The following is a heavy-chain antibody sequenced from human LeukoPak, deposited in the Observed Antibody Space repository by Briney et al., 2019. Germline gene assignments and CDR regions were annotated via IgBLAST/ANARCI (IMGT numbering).Heavy chain of an antibody. D-gene: IGHD3-22*01. Sequence: GASVKVSCKASGYTFTSYGISWVRQATGQGLEWMGWISAYNGNTNYAQKYQGRVTMTTDKSTSTAYMELRSLRSDDTAVYYCARGDECGYYYDSSGYSDYWGQGTLLTVSS. CDR2: ISAYNGNT. J-gene: IGHJ4*02. CDR3: ARGDECGYYYDSSGYSDY. V-gene: IGHV1-18*01. CDR1: GYTFTSYG.